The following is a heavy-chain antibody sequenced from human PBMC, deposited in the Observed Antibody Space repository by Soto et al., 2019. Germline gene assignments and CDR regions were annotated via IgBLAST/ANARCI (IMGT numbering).Heavy chain of an antibody. J-gene: IGHJ4*02. Sequence: PGGSLRLSCAASGFTFSGYTMNWVRQAPGKGLEWVSSITSGSSYIYYADSVKGRFTISRDNAKNSLYPQINSLRAEDTAMYYCARSSFDYWGQGTLVTVS. CDR3: ARSSFDY. CDR1: GFTFSGYT. CDR2: ITSGSSYI. V-gene: IGHV3-21*01.